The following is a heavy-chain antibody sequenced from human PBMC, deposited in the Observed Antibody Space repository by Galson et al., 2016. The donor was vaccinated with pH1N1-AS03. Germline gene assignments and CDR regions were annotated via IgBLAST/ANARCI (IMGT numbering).Heavy chain of an antibody. CDR3: AKKFYYDSSGHHLDVADV. CDR2: ISGSGGST. J-gene: IGHJ3*01. D-gene: IGHD3-22*01. CDR1: GFTFGNYA. Sequence: SLRLSCAASGFTFGNYAMTWVRQAPGKGLEWVSSISGSGGSTNSADSVRDRFSISRDNSKNTLFLQMNRLRADDTAVYYCAKKFYYDSSGHHLDVADVWGQGTAVTVSS. V-gene: IGHV3-23*01.